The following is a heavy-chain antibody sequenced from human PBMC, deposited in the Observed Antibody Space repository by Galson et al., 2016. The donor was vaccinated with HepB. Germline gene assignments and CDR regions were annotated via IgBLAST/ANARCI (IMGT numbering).Heavy chain of an antibody. V-gene: IGHV5-51*01. Sequence: QSGAEVKKPGESLKISCKGSGYSFTCYWIGWVRQMPGKGLEWMGIIYPGDSDKRYSPSFQGQVTISADKSISTAHLQWSSLKASDSGMYYCAGPYCSGGRCYLDYWGQGTLVTVSS. CDR1: GYSFTCYW. CDR3: AGPYCSGGRCYLDY. D-gene: IGHD2-15*01. J-gene: IGHJ4*02. CDR2: IYPGDSDK.